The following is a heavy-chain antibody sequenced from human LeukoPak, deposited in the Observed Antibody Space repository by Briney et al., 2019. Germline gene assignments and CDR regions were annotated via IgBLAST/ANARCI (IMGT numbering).Heavy chain of an antibody. CDR2: ISGSRSDI. J-gene: IGHJ1*01. CDR1: GFTLSTYS. V-gene: IGHV3-21*01. Sequence: PGGSLRPSCAVSGFTLSTYSMSWVRQAPGKGLEWVSSISGSRSDIYYADSVKGRFTISSDNAKNSLYLQMNSLRAEDTAVYYCARGPGIAVAPLQHWGQGTLVTVSS. CDR3: ARGPGIAVAPLQH. D-gene: IGHD6-19*01.